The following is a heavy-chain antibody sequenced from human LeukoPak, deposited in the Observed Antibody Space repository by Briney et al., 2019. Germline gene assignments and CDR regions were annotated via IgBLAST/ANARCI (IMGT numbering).Heavy chain of an antibody. CDR1: GGSISHYY. Sequence: SETLSLTCTVSGGSISHYYWTWLRQPPGKGLEWLGSIYYSGSTNYNPSLKSRVTISIDTSKNQFSLKLTSVTAADTAVYYCARASRLRNDAFDIWGQGTMVTVSS. D-gene: IGHD5-12*01. J-gene: IGHJ3*02. CDR2: IYYSGST. V-gene: IGHV4-59*01. CDR3: ARASRLRNDAFDI.